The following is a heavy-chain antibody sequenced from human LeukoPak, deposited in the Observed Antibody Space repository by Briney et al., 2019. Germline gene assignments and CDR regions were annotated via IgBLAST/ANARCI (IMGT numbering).Heavy chain of an antibody. CDR3: AREKTAVDY. J-gene: IGHJ4*02. CDR2: ISYDGSNK. V-gene: IGHV3-30*07. D-gene: IGHD1-1*01. CDR1: GFTFSSYA. Sequence: GGSLRLSCAASGFTFSSYAMHWVRQAPGKGLEWVAVISYDGSNKYYADSVKGRFTISRDNSKNTLYLQMNSLRAEDTAVYYCAREKTAVDYWGQGTLVTVSS.